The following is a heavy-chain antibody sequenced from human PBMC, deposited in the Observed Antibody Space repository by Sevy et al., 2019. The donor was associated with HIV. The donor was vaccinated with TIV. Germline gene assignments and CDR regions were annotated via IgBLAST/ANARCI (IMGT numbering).Heavy chain of an antibody. V-gene: IGHV4-59*11. J-gene: IGHJ4*02. CDR3: ARLLRYNPCFDY. D-gene: IGHD1-1*01. Sequence: SETLSLTCTVSDGSISSHYWSWIRQPPGMGLQWIVYIYYSGSTNYNPSLKSRVTMSLDTSKNQFSLKLSSVTAADTAVYYCARLLRYNPCFDYWGQGALVTVSS. CDR1: DGSISSHY. CDR2: IYYSGST.